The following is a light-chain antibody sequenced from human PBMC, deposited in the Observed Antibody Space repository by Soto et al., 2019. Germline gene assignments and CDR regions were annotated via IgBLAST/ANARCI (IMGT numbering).Light chain of an antibody. V-gene: IGKV3-11*01. CDR1: QSIGSL. CDR3: HERTNWRIT. Sequence: ESVLTQSPANLSLSPGERATLSCRASQSIGSLLAWSQQKPGQAPRLLIFDASNRATGIPARFSGSGSGTDFTLTISSLEPEDSAVYYCHERTNWRITFGQGTRLEIK. J-gene: IGKJ5*01. CDR2: DAS.